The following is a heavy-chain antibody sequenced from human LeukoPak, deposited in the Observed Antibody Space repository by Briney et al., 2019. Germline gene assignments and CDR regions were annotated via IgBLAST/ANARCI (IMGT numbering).Heavy chain of an antibody. J-gene: IGHJ6*03. CDR3: AKRLALAAAGGSARDYYMDV. V-gene: IGHV3-30*02. CDR1: GFTFSSYG. Sequence: PGGSLRLSCAAPGFTFSSYGMHWVRQAPGKGLEWVAFIRYDGSNKYYADSVKGRFTISRDNSKNTLYLKINSLRAEDTAVYDCAKRLALAAAGGSARDYYMDVWGKGTTVTVSS. CDR2: IRYDGSNK. D-gene: IGHD6-13*01.